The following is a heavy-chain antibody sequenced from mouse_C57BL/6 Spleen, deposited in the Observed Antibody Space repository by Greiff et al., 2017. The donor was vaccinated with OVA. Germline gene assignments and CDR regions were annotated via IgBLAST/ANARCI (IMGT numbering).Heavy chain of an antibody. J-gene: IGHJ1*03. CDR1: GYTFTSYW. D-gene: IGHD2-5*01. CDR3: ARGETYYSNP. V-gene: IGHV1-55*01. CDR2: IYPGSGST. Sequence: QVQLQQPGAELVKPGASVKMSCKASGYTFTSYWITWVKQRPGQGLEWIGDIYPGSGSTNYNEKFKSKATLTVDTSSSTAYMQLSSLTSEDFAVYYSARGETYYSNPWGTGTTVTVSS.